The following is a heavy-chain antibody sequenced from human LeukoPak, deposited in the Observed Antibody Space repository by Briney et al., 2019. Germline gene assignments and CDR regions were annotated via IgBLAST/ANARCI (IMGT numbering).Heavy chain of an antibody. D-gene: IGHD5-24*01. Sequence: GGSLRLSCAASGFTVSSNYMSWVRQAPGKGLEWVSVIYSGGSTYYADSVKGRFTISRDNSKNTLYLQMNSLRAEDTAVYYCARDRWLKGTTYFDYWGQGTLVTVSS. CDR3: ARDRWLKGTTYFDY. V-gene: IGHV3-53*01. CDR1: GFTVSSNY. CDR2: IYSGGST. J-gene: IGHJ4*02.